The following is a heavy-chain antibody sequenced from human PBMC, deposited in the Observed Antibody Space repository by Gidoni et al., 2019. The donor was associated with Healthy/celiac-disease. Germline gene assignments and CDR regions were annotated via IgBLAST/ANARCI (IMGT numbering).Heavy chain of an antibody. CDR2: INHSGST. J-gene: IGHJ6*03. CDR1: GGSFSGYY. V-gene: IGHV4-34*01. D-gene: IGHD4-4*01. CDR3: ARGVTWYDYYMDV. Sequence: QVQLQQWGAGLLKPSETLSLTCAVYGGSFSGYYWSWIRQPPGKGLEWIGEINHSGSTNYNPSLKSRVTISVDTSKNQFSLKLSSVTAADTAVYYCARGVTWYDYYMDVWGKGTAVTVSS.